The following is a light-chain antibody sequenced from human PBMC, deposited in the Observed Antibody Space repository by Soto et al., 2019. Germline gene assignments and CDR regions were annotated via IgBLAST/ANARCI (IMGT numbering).Light chain of an antibody. CDR1: QDINNY. V-gene: IGKV1-33*01. J-gene: IGKJ2*01. Sequence: DVLMTQSPSSLSASVGDRVTITCQASQDINNYLNWYQQKPGKAPKLLIYDASNLETGVPLRFSGSGSETEFTSTISSLQPEDIATYYCQQCDNLPYTFGQGTKLEMK. CDR2: DAS. CDR3: QQCDNLPYT.